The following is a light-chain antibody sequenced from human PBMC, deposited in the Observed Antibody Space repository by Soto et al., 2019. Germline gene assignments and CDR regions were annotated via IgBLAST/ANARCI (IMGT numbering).Light chain of an antibody. J-gene: IGLJ3*02. CDR3: SSSTTSSTWV. CDR1: SIDVGSYKR. Sequence: QSALTQPPSVSGSPGQSVTIPSTGSSIDVGSYKRVSWYQQPPGTAPKLIIYEVTNRPSGVPDRFSGSKSGNTASLTISGLQAEDEADYYCSSSTTSSTWVFGGGTKLTVL. CDR2: EVT. V-gene: IGLV2-18*02.